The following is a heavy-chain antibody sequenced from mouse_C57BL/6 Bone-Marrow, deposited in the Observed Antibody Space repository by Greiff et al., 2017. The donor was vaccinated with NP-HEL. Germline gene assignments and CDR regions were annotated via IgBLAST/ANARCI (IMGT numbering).Heavy chain of an antibody. Sequence: QVQLQQSGPGLVQPSQRLSITCTVSGFSLTSYGVHWVRQPPGKGLEWLGVIWSGGSTDYNAAFISRLSISKANSKSQVFMKMNILQTDDTAIYYGAITDGSSYGYFDVWGTGTTVTVSS. CDR1: GFSLTSYG. CDR2: IWSGGST. V-gene: IGHV2-4*01. CDR3: AITDGSSYGYFDV. J-gene: IGHJ1*03. D-gene: IGHD1-1*01.